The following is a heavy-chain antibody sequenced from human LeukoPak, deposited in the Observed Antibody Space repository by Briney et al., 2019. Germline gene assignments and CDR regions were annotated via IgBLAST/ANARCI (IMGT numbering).Heavy chain of an antibody. Sequence: GRSLRLSCAASGFTFSSYAMHWVRQPPGKGLEWVAVISYDGSNKYYADSVKGRFTISRDNSKNTLYLQMNSLRAEDTAVYYCARDYDSSGYSPPFDYWGQGTLVTVSS. CDR1: GFTFSSYA. CDR2: ISYDGSNK. D-gene: IGHD3-22*01. V-gene: IGHV3-30-3*01. J-gene: IGHJ4*02. CDR3: ARDYDSSGYSPPFDY.